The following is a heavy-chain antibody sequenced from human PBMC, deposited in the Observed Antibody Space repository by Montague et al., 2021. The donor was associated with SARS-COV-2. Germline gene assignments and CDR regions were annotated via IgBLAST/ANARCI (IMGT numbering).Heavy chain of an antibody. CDR1: GFTFSSYE. CDR2: ISSSGSTI. CDR3: ARAEMYYDFWSGYSWTFYYFDY. J-gene: IGHJ4*02. D-gene: IGHD3-3*01. Sequence: SRSLSWAASGFTFSSYEMNWVRQAPGKGLEWVSYISSSGSTIYYADSVKGRFTISRDNAKNSLYLQMNSLRAEDTAVYYCARAEMYYDFWSGYSWTFYYFDYWGQGTLVTVSS. V-gene: IGHV3-48*03.